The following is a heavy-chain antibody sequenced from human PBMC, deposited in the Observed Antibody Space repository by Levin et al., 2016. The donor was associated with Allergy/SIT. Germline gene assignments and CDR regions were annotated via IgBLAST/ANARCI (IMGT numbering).Heavy chain of an antibody. Sequence: SETLSLTCSVSGGSVSSHFWSWIRLPPGKGLEWIGYIYDSATTNYNPSLKSRVTISVDRPKNQFSLKLRSVTAADAAVYYCARVKAVAGTKGDDAFDIWGQGTMVTVSS. CDR1: GGSVSSHF. J-gene: IGHJ3*02. V-gene: IGHV4-59*02. CDR3: ARVKAVAGTKGDDAFDI. CDR2: IYDSATT. D-gene: IGHD6-19*01.